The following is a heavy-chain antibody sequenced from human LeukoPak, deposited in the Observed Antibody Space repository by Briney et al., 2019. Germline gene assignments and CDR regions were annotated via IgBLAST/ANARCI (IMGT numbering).Heavy chain of an antibody. CDR3: ASRIGGGSGRNPYYYYYYMDV. J-gene: IGHJ6*03. D-gene: IGHD3-10*01. CDR1: GGSISSYY. Sequence: PSETLSLTCTVSGGSISSYYWSWIRQPPGKGLESIWYIYTSGSTNYNPSLKSRVTISVDTSKNQFSLKLSSVTAADTAVYYCASRIGGGSGRNPYYYYYYMDVWGKGTPVTVSS. CDR2: IYTSGST. V-gene: IGHV4-4*09.